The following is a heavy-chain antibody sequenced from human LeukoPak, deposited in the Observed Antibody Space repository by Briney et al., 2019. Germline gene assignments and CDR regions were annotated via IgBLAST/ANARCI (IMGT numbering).Heavy chain of an antibody. J-gene: IGHJ4*02. CDR2: ISASGGST. CDR1: GFTFNSYA. Sequence: GGSLRLSCAASGFTFNSYAMSWVRQALGKGLEWVSIISASGGSTYYADSVKGRFTISRDNSKNTLYLQMNSLRDEDTAVYYCARAGVGARFEDYWGQGTLVTVSS. D-gene: IGHD1-26*01. CDR3: ARAGVGARFEDY. V-gene: IGHV3-23*01.